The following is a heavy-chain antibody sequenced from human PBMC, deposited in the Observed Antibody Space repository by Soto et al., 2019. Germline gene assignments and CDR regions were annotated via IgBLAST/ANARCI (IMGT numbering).Heavy chain of an antibody. CDR3: AIYDSSGSRGFQH. V-gene: IGHV4-31*03. J-gene: IGHJ1*01. D-gene: IGHD3-22*01. CDR1: GGSISSGGYY. CDR2: IYYSGST. Sequence: PSEILSLTCTVSGGSISSGGYYWSWIRQHPGKGLEWIGYIYYSGSTYYNPSLKSRVTISVDTSKNQFSLKLSSVTAADTAVYYCAIYDSSGSRGFQHWGQGTLVTV.